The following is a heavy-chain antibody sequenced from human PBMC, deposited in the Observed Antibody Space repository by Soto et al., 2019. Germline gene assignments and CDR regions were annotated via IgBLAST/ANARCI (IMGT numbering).Heavy chain of an antibody. D-gene: IGHD6-13*01. CDR2: SSGSGGST. CDR1: GFTFSSYA. J-gene: IGHJ4*02. CDR3: AKMPDGAAAGYFDY. V-gene: IGHV3-23*01. Sequence: EVQLLESGGGLVQPGGSLRLSCAASGFTFSSYAMSWVRQAPGKGLEWVSASSGSGGSTYYADSVKGRCTISRDHSKNTLYLQMNSLRAEDTAVYYCAKMPDGAAAGYFDYWGQGTPVTVSS.